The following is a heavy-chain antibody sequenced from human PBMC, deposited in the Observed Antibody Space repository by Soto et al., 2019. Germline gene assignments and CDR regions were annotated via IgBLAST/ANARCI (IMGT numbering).Heavy chain of an antibody. J-gene: IGHJ3*02. V-gene: IGHV4-59*01. D-gene: IGHD1-7*01. Sequence: QVQLVESGGGLVKPGGSLRLSCAASGFTFSDYYMSWIRQAPGKGLEWIGYIYYSGSTNYNPSLKGRVTISVDTSKNQFSLKLSSVTAADTAVYYCAREMGELELPHMDPYSFDIWGQGTMVTVSS. CDR1: GFTFSDYY. CDR2: IYYSGST. CDR3: AREMGELELPHMDPYSFDI.